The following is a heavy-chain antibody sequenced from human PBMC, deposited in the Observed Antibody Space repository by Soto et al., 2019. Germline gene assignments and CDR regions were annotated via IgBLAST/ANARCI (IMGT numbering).Heavy chain of an antibody. V-gene: IGHV4-59*01. CDR3: AKFSNNFDY. CDR1: GGSISSYY. D-gene: IGHD4-4*01. J-gene: IGHJ4*02. CDR2: IYYSGAT. Sequence: ASETLSLTCTVSGGSISSYYWSWIRQPPGKGLEWIGYIYYSGATNYNPSLKSRVTISVDTSKNQVSLKLNSVTAADTAVYYCAKFSNNFDYWGQGTLVTVSS.